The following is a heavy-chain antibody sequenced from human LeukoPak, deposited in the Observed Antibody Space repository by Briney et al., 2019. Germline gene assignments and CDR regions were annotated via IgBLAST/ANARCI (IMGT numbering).Heavy chain of an antibody. V-gene: IGHV3-11*01. Sequence: GGSLRLSCAAFGFTFSDYYMNWLRQSPGQGLEWLSYISNTGGAKYYSDSVRGRFTISRDNAKNSVYLEMNSLRAEDTAVYFCASDSSGYFGPWGQGTLVTVSS. CDR2: ISNTGGAK. J-gene: IGHJ5*02. D-gene: IGHD3-22*01. CDR1: GFTFSDYY. CDR3: ASDSSGYFGP.